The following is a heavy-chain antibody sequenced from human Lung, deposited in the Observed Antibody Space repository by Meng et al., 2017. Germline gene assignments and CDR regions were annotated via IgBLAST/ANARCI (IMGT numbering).Heavy chain of an antibody. Sequence: ASVKVSCKPSGYNFPDYWLHWVRRAPGQGLEWMGRIDPKSGDTHYAQRFQGRVTMTGDTSISTAYMELSGLRSEDTAMYYCVRDEDISAAGKLFGDYWGQGTLVTVSS. D-gene: IGHD6-13*01. J-gene: IGHJ4*02. CDR3: VRDEDISAAGKLFGDY. V-gene: IGHV1-2*06. CDR1: GYNFPDYW. CDR2: IDPKSGDT.